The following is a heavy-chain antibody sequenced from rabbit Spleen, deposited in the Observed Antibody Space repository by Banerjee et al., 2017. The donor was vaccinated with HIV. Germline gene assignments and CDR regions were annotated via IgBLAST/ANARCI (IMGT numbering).Heavy chain of an antibody. CDR1: GFDFSNYG. J-gene: IGHJ4*01. CDR2: IEPIFGRT. CDR3: VRDLGYDDYSKKGYFNL. D-gene: IGHD2-1*01. V-gene: IGHV1S47*01. Sequence: QEQLVESGGGLVQPGGSLKLSCKASGFDFSNYGVSWVRQAPGKGLEWIGYIEPIFGRTYYASWVNGRFTISSHNAQNTLHLQLNSLTAADTATYFCVRDLGYDDYSKKGYFNLWGPATLVTVS.